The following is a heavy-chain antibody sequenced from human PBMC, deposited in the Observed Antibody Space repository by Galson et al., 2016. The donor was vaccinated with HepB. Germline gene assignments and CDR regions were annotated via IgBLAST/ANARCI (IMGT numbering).Heavy chain of an antibody. CDR3: AKDHVRALWCSGWYGFDY. D-gene: IGHD6-19*01. V-gene: IGHV3-23*01. CDR1: GFTFSSCA. J-gene: IGHJ4*02. CDR2: INFSGAST. Sequence: SLRLSCAASGFTFSSCAMSWVRQAPGKGLEWVSGINFSGASTYYADSVKGRFTMSRDNSKNTLYLQMSSLRAEDTAVYYCAKDHVRALWCSGWYGFDYWGQGTLVTVSS.